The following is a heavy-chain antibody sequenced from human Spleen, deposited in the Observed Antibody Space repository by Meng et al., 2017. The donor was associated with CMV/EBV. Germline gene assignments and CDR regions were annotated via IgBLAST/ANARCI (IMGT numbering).Heavy chain of an antibody. D-gene: IGHD1-14*01. CDR1: GVSFSGYY. J-gene: IGHJ4*02. CDR3: ARSGRFDY. V-gene: IGHV4-34*01. CDR2: INHSGST. Sequence: QGHPQQWGAGLLQPSESLALTCAGYGVSFSGYYWSWIRQPPGKGLEWIGEINHSGSTNYNPSLKSRVTISVDTSKNQFSLKLSSVTAADTAVYYCARSGRFDYWGQGTLVTVSS.